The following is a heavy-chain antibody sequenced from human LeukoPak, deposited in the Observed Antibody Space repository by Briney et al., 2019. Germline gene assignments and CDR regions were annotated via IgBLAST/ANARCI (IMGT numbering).Heavy chain of an antibody. CDR3: ARGPEQQLVPGPFVFHWFDP. V-gene: IGHV1-46*01. D-gene: IGHD6-13*01. Sequence: ASVKVSCKASGYTFTSYYMHWVRQAPGQGLEWMGIINPSGGSTSYAQKFQGRVTMTRDTSTSTVYMELSSLRSEDTAVYYCARGPEQQLVPGPFVFHWFDPWGQGTLVTVSS. J-gene: IGHJ5*02. CDR2: INPSGGST. CDR1: GYTFTSYY.